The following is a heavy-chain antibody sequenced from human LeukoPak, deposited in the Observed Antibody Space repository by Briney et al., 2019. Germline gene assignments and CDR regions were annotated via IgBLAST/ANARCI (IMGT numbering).Heavy chain of an antibody. J-gene: IGHJ4*02. V-gene: IGHV3-23*01. Sequence: GGSLRLSCVASGFTFSSYAMSWVRQAPGEGLEWVSTIAGSGATTYYADSVKGRFTISRDNSKNTLYLQMNSLRAEDTAVYYCAKYIVGNSDSYWGQGTLVTLSS. CDR3: AKYIVGNSDSY. D-gene: IGHD1-26*01. CDR1: GFTFSSYA. CDR2: IAGSGATT.